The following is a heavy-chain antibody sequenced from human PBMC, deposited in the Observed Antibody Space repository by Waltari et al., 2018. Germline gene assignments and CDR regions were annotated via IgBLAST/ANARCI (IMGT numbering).Heavy chain of an antibody. V-gene: IGHV4-59*02. Sequence: QVQLQESGPGLVRPSETLSLTCTVSGASVSDYYWNWIRLPPGKGLEWIGPIYDSGATYYNPSLKSRLTMLMDTSKNQFSLILESVTAADRGLYYCTRGLFGRSWTPYYWGQGTLVTVSS. D-gene: IGHD3-10*01. CDR1: GASVSDYY. J-gene: IGHJ4*02. CDR3: TRGLFGRSWTPYY. CDR2: IYDSGAT.